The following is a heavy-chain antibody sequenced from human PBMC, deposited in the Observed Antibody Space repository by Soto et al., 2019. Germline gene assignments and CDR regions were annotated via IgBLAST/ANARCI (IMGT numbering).Heavy chain of an antibody. V-gene: IGHV2-5*02. J-gene: IGHJ4*02. D-gene: IGHD3-10*01. CDR1: GFSLNNSGVG. Sequence: QTTLKESGPTLLKPTQTLTLTCTFSGFSLNNSGVGVGWVRQPPGKALEWLALIFWDDEKRYRPSLRSRLTIVKDTSSKQVVLTMNNVDPADSGTYYCARKPSVYGSGNSFGFQFDSWGQGALVIVSS. CDR2: IFWDDEK. CDR3: ARKPSVYGSGNSFGFQFDS.